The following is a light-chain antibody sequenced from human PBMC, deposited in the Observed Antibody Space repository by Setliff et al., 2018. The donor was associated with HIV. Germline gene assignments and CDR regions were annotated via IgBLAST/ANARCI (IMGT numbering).Light chain of an antibody. J-gene: IGLJ1*01. V-gene: IGLV2-14*03. Sequence: QSALTQPASVSGSPGQSITISCTGTSSDIGGYNYVSWYQQHPGKAPKLMIYDVHKRPSGVSNRFSGSKSGNTASLTISGLQAEDEADYYCNSYRSSSTLYVFGTGTKVTVL. CDR3: NSYRSSSTLYV. CDR2: DVH. CDR1: SSDIGGYNY.